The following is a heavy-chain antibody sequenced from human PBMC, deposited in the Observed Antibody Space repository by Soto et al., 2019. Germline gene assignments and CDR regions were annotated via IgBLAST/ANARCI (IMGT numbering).Heavy chain of an antibody. D-gene: IGHD6-13*01. V-gene: IGHV4-34*01. CDR1: GGSFSGYY. CDR2: INHSGST. Sequence: SETLSLTCAVYGGSFSGYYWSWIRQPPGKGLEWIGEINHSGSTNYNPSLKSRVTISVDTSKNQFSLKLSSVTAADTAVYYCARSRQQQLVRQNWFDTWGQAHLVT. J-gene: IGHJ5*02. CDR3: ARSRQQQLVRQNWFDT.